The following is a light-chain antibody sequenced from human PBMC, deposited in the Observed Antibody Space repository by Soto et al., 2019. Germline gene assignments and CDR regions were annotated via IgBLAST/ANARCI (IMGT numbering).Light chain of an antibody. CDR2: DDS. CDR3: QVWDISSDHQG. CDR1: NIGSKG. J-gene: IGLJ1*01. V-gene: IGLV3-21*02. Sequence: YELTQPPSVSVAPGQTARITCVGNNIGSKGVHWYQQKPVQAPVLVVYDDSDRPSGIPERFSGSNSGNTATLTISRVEDGDEADYFCQVWDISSDHQGFGNGTKVTV.